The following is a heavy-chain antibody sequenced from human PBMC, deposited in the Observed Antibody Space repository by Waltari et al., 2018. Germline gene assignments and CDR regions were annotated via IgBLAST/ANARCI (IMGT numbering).Heavy chain of an antibody. V-gene: IGHV3-7*01. J-gene: IGHJ4*02. CDR1: GFMFSRYW. Sequence: EVQLVESGGVLVQPGGSLRLSCEASGFMFSRYWMTWVRQAPGKGLGGGANIKEDGSAQTYGDSVRGRFIISRDNAQNSLYLQMNYLRAEDTAVYYCARDGGASGSYDYWGQGTLVTVSS. D-gene: IGHD3-10*01. CDR2: IKEDGSAQ. CDR3: ARDGGASGSYDY.